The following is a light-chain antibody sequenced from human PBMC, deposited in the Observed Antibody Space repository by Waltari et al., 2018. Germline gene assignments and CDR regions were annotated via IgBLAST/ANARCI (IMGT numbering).Light chain of an antibody. Sequence: EIVLTQSPGTLSLSPGERATLPCRASQSVGRSLVWYQQKPGQAPRLLIYDAYTRATGIPDRFSGSGSGTDFSLTISRLEPEDFAVYFCQNYVRLPATFGQGTKVEIK. CDR2: DAY. CDR1: QSVGRS. J-gene: IGKJ1*01. CDR3: QNYVRLPAT. V-gene: IGKV3-20*01.